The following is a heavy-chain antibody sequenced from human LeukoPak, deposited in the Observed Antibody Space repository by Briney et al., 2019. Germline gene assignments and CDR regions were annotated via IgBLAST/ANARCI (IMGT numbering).Heavy chain of an antibody. CDR2: FDPEDGET. Sequence: ASVTVSCKVSGYTLTELSMHWVRQAPGKGLEWMGGFDPEDGETIYAQKFQGRVTMAEDTSTDTAYMELSSLRSEDTAVYYCATSLGGIVGEKKDWGQGTLVTVSS. CDR1: GYTLTELS. J-gene: IGHJ4*02. CDR3: ATSLGGIVGEKKD. V-gene: IGHV1-24*01. D-gene: IGHD1-26*01.